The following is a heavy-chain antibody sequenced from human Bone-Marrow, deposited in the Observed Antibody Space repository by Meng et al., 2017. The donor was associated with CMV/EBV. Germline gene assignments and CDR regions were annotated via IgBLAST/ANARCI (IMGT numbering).Heavy chain of an antibody. CDR2: IYTSGST. CDR1: GCSISSGSYY. Sequence: QVRPQEAARGWVKPSQPLSLTGTVSGCSISSGSYYWSWIRQPAGKGLEWIGRIYTSGSTNYNPSLKSRVTISVDTSKNQFSLKLSSVTAADTAVYYCARVVIAVAGVRNINWFDPWGQGTLVTVSS. J-gene: IGHJ5*02. D-gene: IGHD6-19*01. V-gene: IGHV4-61*02. CDR3: ARVVIAVAGVRNINWFDP.